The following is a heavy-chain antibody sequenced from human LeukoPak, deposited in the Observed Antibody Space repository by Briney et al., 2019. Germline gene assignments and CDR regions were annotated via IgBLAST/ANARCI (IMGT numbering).Heavy chain of an antibody. D-gene: IGHD3-10*01. Sequence: ASVKVSCKASGYTFTSYDINWVRQPTGQGLEWMGWMNPNSGNTGYAQKFQGRVTMTRNTSISTAYMELSSLRSEDTAVYYCARGRFRLITMVRGGWSYWGQGTLVTVSS. CDR1: GYTFTSYD. CDR3: ARGRFRLITMVRGGWSY. J-gene: IGHJ4*02. CDR2: MNPNSGNT. V-gene: IGHV1-8*01.